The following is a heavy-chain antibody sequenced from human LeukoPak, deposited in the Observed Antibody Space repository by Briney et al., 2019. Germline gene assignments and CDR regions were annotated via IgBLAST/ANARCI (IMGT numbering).Heavy chain of an antibody. CDR1: GFIFSNYA. CDR3: AKSPPDNYHYYYGMDV. D-gene: IGHD5-24*01. CDR2: ISGSGDST. J-gene: IGHJ6*02. Sequence: PGGSLRLSCAASGFIFSNYAMTWVRQAPGKGLEWVSAISGSGDSTYYADSVKGRFTISRDNSKNTLYLQMSSLRAEDTAVYHCAKSPPDNYHYYYGMDVWAQGTTVNVSS. V-gene: IGHV3-23*01.